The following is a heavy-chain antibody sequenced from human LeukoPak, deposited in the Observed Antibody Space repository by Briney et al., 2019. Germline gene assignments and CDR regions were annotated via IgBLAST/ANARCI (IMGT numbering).Heavy chain of an antibody. V-gene: IGHV1-46*01. D-gene: IGHD3/OR15-3a*01. CDR3: ARERTDNWFDP. J-gene: IGHJ5*02. CDR2: INPSGGST. Sequence: ASVKVSCKASGYTLTSYYMHWVRQAPGQALEWMGIINPSGGSTSYAQKFQGRVTMTSDTSTSTVYMELSSLRSEDTAVYYCARERTDNWFDPWGQGTLVTVSS. CDR1: GYTLTSYY.